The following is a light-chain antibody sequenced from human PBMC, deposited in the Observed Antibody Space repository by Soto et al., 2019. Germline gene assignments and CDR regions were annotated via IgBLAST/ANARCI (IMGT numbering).Light chain of an antibody. Sequence: TQSPSCLSAPLPARVPMNCRASQGISSYLAWYQQKPGKAPKLLIYAASTLQSGVPSRFSGSGSGTEFTLTISSLQPEDFATYYCQQLNSYPITFGQGTRLAI. J-gene: IGKJ5*01. CDR3: QQLNSYPIT. V-gene: IGKV1-9*01. CDR1: QGISSY. CDR2: AAS.